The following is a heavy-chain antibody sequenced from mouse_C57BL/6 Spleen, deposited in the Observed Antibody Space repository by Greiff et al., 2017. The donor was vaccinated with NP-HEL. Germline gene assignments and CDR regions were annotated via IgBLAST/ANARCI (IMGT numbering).Heavy chain of an antibody. Sequence: QVQLKQPGAELVRPGSSVKLSCKASGYTFTSYWMDWVKQRPGQGLEWIGNIYPSDSETHYNQKFKDKATLTVDKSSSTAYMQLSSLTSEDSAVYYCAREGGWLLFAYWGQGTLVTVSA. J-gene: IGHJ3*01. CDR2: IYPSDSET. CDR1: GYTFTSYW. V-gene: IGHV1-61*01. CDR3: AREGGWLLFAY. D-gene: IGHD2-3*01.